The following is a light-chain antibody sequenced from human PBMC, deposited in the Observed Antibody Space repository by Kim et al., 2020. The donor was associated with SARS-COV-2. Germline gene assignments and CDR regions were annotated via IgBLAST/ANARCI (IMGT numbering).Light chain of an antibody. CDR1: KLGEKY. V-gene: IGLV3-1*01. Sequence: SYELTQPPSVSVSPGQTASITCSGDKLGEKYACWYQHKPGQSPVLVMYENSDRPSGIPERFSGSNSGNTATLTISGTQAMDEADYYCQAWDSRTVVFGGGTQLTVL. J-gene: IGLJ2*01. CDR3: QAWDSRTVV. CDR2: ENS.